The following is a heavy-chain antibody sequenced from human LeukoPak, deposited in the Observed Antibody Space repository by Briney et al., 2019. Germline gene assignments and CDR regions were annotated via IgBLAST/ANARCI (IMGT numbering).Heavy chain of an antibody. CDR2: IKQDGSEK. D-gene: IGHD5-12*01. Sequence: PGGSLRLSCAASGFTFNRYWMSWVRRAPGKGLEWVANIKQDGSEKYYVDSVKGRFTISRDNAKNSLYLQMNSLRAEDMAVYYCARVEASGYDYGAFDYWGQGTLVTVSS. CDR1: GFTFNRYW. CDR3: ARVEASGYDYGAFDY. J-gene: IGHJ4*02. V-gene: IGHV3-7*01.